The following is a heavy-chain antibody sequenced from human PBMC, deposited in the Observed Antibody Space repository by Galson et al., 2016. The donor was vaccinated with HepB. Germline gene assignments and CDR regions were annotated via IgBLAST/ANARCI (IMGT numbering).Heavy chain of an antibody. CDR2: ISYDGTNK. CDR1: GFTFSSYT. CDR3: GRDSVGVGICDY. Sequence: SLRLSCAASGFTFSSYTMHWVRQAPGKGLEWVAIISYDGTNKYYVDSVKGRFTISRDNSKNTLYLQMNSLRGDDTAVYYCGRDSVGVGICDYWGQGTLVTVSS. D-gene: IGHD3-3*01. V-gene: IGHV3-30*04. J-gene: IGHJ4*02.